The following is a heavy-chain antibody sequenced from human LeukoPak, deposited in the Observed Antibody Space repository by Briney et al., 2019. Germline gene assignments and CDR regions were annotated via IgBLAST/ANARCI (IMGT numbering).Heavy chain of an antibody. J-gene: IGHJ6*03. CDR3: ARDLTGYSLYYYYYMDV. CDR1: GGSISSSSYY. V-gene: IGHV4-39*06. D-gene: IGHD3-9*01. CDR2: IYYSGST. Sequence: SETLSLTCTVSGGSISSSSYYWGWIRQPPGKGLEWIGSIYYSGSTYYNPSLKSRVTISVDTSKNQFPLKLSSVTAADTAVYYCARDLTGYSLYYYYYMDVWGKGTTVTVSS.